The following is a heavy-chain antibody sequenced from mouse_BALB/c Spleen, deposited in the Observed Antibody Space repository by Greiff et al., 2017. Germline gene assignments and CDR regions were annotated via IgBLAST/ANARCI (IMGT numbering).Heavy chain of an antibody. Sequence: VKVEESGPGLVQPSQSLSITCPVSGFSLTSYGVHWVRQSPGKGLEWLGVIWSGGSTDYNAAFISRLSISKDNSKSQVFFKMNSLQANDTAIYYCASLVWSYAMDYWGQGTSVTVSS. J-gene: IGHJ4*01. V-gene: IGHV2-2*02. D-gene: IGHD2-10*02. CDR2: IWSGGST. CDR1: GFSLTSYG. CDR3: ASLVWSYAMDY.